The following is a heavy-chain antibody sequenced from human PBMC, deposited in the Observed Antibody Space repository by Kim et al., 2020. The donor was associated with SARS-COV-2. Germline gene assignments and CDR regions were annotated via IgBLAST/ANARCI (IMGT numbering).Heavy chain of an antibody. CDR3: ARDGVGQLDAFDI. J-gene: IGHJ3*02. D-gene: IGHD5-18*01. CDR2: IWYDGSNK. CDR1: GFTFSSYG. V-gene: IGHV3-33*01. Sequence: GGSLRLSCAASGFTFSSYGMHWVRQAPGNWLEWVAVIWYDGSNKYYADSVKGRFTISRDNSKNTLYLQMNSLRAEDTAVYYCARDGVGQLDAFDIWGQGTMVTVSS.